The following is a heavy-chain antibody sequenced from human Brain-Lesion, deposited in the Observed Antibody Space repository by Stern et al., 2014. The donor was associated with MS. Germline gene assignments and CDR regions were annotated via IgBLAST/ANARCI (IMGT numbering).Heavy chain of an antibody. V-gene: IGHV1-2*02. D-gene: IGHD3-3*01. J-gene: IGHJ6*02. Sequence: QVQLVQSGAEVKKPGASVKVSCKTSGYIFTGYYIHWVRQAPGQGLEWMAWINPNTGGTKYAQKFQGRVTMSRDTSISTAYVELSSLTSDDTAVYYCARDQRGITIFGVVTDYYXXXMDVWGQGTTVTVSS. CDR2: INPNTGGT. CDR1: GYIFTGYY. CDR3: ARDQRGITIFGVVTDYYXXXMDV.